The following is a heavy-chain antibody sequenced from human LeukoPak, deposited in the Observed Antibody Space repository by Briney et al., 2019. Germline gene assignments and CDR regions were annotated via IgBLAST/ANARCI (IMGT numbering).Heavy chain of an antibody. CDR1: GFTFTNYA. D-gene: IGHD3-22*01. J-gene: IGHJ5*02. CDR3: AKRYYYDTTGNPGGVDP. CDR2: LSDGGANT. Sequence: GGSLPHSRAASGFTFTNYAMSWVRQAPGKALVWGAALSDGGANTYYPDSVKGRFTISRDNSKNTLYLPMNSLRVEDTALYYCAKRYYYDTTGNPGGVDPWGQGTLVTVSS. V-gene: IGHV3-23*01.